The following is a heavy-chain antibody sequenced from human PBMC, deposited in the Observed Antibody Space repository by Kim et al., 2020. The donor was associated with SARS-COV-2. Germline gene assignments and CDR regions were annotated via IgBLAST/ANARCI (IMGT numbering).Heavy chain of an antibody. V-gene: IGHV3-33*01. CDR3: ATIRTGGSGSDY. Sequence: GGSLRLSCAASGFTFSSYGMHWVRQAPGKGLEWVAVIWYDGSNKYYADSVKGRFTISRDNSKNTLYLQMNSLRAEDTAVYYCATIRTGGSGSDYWGQGTLVTVSS. CDR1: GFTFSSYG. CDR2: IWYDGSNK. J-gene: IGHJ4*02. D-gene: IGHD3-10*01.